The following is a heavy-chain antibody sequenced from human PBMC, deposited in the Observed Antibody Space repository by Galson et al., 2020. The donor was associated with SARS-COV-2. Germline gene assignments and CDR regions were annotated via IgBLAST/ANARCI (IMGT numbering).Heavy chain of an antibody. D-gene: IGHD2-15*01. CDR2: ISWDGGST. V-gene: IGHV3-43*01. J-gene: IGHJ4*02. CDR3: AKDLEDIVVVGGIDY. CDR1: GFTFDDYT. Sequence: GGSLRLSCAASGFTFDDYTMHWVRQAPGKGLEWVSLISWDGGSTYYADSVKGRFTISRDNSKNSLYLQMNSLRTEDTALYYCAKDLEDIVVVGGIDYWGQGTLVTVSS.